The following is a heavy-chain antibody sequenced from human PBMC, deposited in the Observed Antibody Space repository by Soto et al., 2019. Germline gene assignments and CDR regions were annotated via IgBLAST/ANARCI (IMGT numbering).Heavy chain of an antibody. J-gene: IGHJ6*02. CDR1: GYTFTSYG. CDR3: ATVKYRPPYYYYSGMDV. Sequence: QVQLVQSGAEVKKPGASVKVSCKASGYTFTSYGISWVRQAPGQGLEWMGWISAYNGNTNYAQKLHGRVTMTTDTSTSTAYMELRSLRSDDTAVYYCATVKYRPPYYYYSGMDVWGQGTTVTVSS. D-gene: IGHD2-2*02. CDR2: ISAYNGNT. V-gene: IGHV1-18*01.